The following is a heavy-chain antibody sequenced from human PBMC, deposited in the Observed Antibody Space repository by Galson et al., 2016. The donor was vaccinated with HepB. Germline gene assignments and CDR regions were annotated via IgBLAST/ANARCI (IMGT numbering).Heavy chain of an antibody. Sequence: SVKVSCKASGYTFTTYAMYWVRQAPGQRLEWMGWINAANGDTKYSQKLQGRGTITWDTSANTAYLELSSLRSEDTAVYYCARGHIVATVDYYYYGLDVWGQGTTVTVSS. V-gene: IGHV1-3*01. CDR3: ARGHIVATVDYYYYGLDV. CDR2: INAANGDT. D-gene: IGHD5-12*01. J-gene: IGHJ6*02. CDR1: GYTFTTYA.